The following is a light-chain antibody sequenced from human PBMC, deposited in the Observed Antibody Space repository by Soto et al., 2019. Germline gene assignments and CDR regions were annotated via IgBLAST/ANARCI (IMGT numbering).Light chain of an antibody. CDR2: DAS. Sequence: EIVLTQSPATLSSSPGERATLSCRASQSVSGCLAWYQQKPGQAPRLLIFDASNRATGIPARFSGSGSGTDFTLTISSLEPEDFAVYYCQERTGWPPWTFGQGTKVDIK. V-gene: IGKV3-11*01. CDR3: QERTGWPPWT. CDR1: QSVSGC. J-gene: IGKJ1*01.